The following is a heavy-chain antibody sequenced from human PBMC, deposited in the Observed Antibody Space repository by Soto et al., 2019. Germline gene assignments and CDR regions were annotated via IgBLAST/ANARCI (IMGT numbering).Heavy chain of an antibody. J-gene: IGHJ6*02. D-gene: IGHD2-15*01. CDR3: ARDLPFNQRYCSGGRCYGGYYYYTMDV. V-gene: IGHV4-30-4*01. Sequence: QVQLQESGPGLVKPSQTLSLTCTVSGGSISSGDYYWSWIRQPPGKGLEWIGYISHTGGTYYNPSLKSRVNISVDTSKNQFSLKLSSVTAADTAVFYCARDLPFNQRYCSGGRCYGGYYYYTMDVWGQGTTVTVSS. CDR1: GGSISSGDYY. CDR2: ISHTGGT.